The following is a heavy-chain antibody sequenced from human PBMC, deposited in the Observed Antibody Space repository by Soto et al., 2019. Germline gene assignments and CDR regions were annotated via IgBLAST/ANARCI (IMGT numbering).Heavy chain of an antibody. D-gene: IGHD1-26*01. Sequence: QVQLVESGGGVVQPGRSLRLSCAASGFTITNHAMHWVRQAPGKGLEWAAVLSYDGSNAYYAHSVKGRFTISRDSPTNTLSLEMNSLGHEDTALYYCARDRIVGSQDGFNAFDIWGQGTMVTVSS. CDR3: ARDRIVGSQDGFNAFDI. V-gene: IGHV3-30*04. CDR2: LSYDGSNA. J-gene: IGHJ3*02. CDR1: GFTITNHA.